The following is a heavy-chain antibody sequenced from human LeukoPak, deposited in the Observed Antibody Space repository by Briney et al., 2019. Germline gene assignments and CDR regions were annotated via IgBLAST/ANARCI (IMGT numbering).Heavy chain of an antibody. CDR3: ARGHLGLSP. J-gene: IGHJ5*02. CDR1: GGSISGYS. V-gene: IGHV4-59*01. CDR2: FHNSRTT. D-gene: IGHD3-10*01. Sequence: SETRSLTCTVSGGSISGYSWTWIRQPPGQGLEWIGYFHNSRTTSYNPSLTGRVIISVDTAMDQISLKLNSVTAADTAVYYCARGHLGLSPWGQGTLVTVSS.